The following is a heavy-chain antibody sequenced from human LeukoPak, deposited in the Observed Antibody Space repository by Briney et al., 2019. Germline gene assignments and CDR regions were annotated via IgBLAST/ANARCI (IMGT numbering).Heavy chain of an antibody. Sequence: SETLSLTCNVSGASISRSSYYWGWIRQPPGKGLEWIGSIFYSGSTNYNPSVKSRVTISVDTAKNQFSLKVIAVTAADTAVYYCARRGQGLVIWGQGTMVTVSS. CDR2: IFYSGST. V-gene: IGHV4-39*01. CDR3: ARRGQGLVI. CDR1: GASISRSSYY. J-gene: IGHJ3*02. D-gene: IGHD6-19*01.